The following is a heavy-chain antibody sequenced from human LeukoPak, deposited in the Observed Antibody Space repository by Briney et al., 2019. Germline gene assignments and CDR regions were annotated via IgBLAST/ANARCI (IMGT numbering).Heavy chain of an antibody. Sequence: SETLSLTCTVSGRSISSSSYYWGWIRQPPGGGVEMIGRMCYNGSTYYNPSLKSRVTISVDTSKNQFSLKLSYVTAADTAVYYCARQGTLVYDSSGYYSPSFDYWGQGTLVTVSS. CDR1: GRSISSSSYY. J-gene: IGHJ4*02. V-gene: IGHV4-39*01. D-gene: IGHD3-22*01. CDR2: MCYNGST. CDR3: ARQGTLVYDSSGYYSPSFDY.